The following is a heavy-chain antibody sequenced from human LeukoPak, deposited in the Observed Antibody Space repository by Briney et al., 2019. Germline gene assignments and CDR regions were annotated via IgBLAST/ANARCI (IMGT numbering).Heavy chain of an antibody. V-gene: IGHV4-4*07. CDR2: IFSRGGA. CDR1: GGSITGFF. D-gene: IGHD6-19*01. J-gene: IGHJ4*02. Sequence: SETLSLTCAVSGGSITGFFWTWIRQPAGEGLQYIGRIFSRGGANYNPSLQSRVAMSVDTSQNLFSLKLTSVTAADTAVYCARVATPDVSSPLDFWGQGILVTVSS. CDR3: RVATPDVSSPLDF.